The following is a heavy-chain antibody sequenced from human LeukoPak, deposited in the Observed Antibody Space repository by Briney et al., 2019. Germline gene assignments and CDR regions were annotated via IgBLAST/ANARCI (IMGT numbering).Heavy chain of an antibody. CDR2: IYYSGST. J-gene: IGHJ4*02. V-gene: IGHV4-39*01. CDR3: ARGGGPLWFGAVHDY. Sequence: PSGTLSLTCTVSGGSISSSSYYWGWIRQPPGKGLEWIGSIYYSGSTYYNPSLKSRVTISVDTSKNQFSLKLSSVTAADTAVYYCARGGGPLWFGAVHDYWGQGTLVTVSS. D-gene: IGHD3-10*01. CDR1: GGSISSSSYY.